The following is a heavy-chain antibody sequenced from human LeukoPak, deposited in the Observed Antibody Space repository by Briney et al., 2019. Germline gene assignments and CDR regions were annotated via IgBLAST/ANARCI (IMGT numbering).Heavy chain of an antibody. CDR3: ARAPCDFCSVYSGYDYYVADV. Sequence: PGGSLRLSCAASGFTFSSYAMHWVRQAPGKGLEWVAVISYDGSNKYYADSVKGRFTTSRDNSKNTMYLQMNSLRGWNRAWYYCARAPCDFCSVYSGYDYYVADVWGQGNTVSVSS. CDR2: ISYDGSNK. V-gene: IGHV3-30-3*01. D-gene: IGHD3-3*01. CDR1: GFTFSSYA. J-gene: IGHJ6*02.